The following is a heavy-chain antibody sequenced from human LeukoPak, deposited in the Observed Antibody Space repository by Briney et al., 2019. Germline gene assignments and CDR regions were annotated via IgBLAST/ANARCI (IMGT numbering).Heavy chain of an antibody. V-gene: IGHV4-59*08. D-gene: IGHD3-10*01. CDR1: GGSISSYY. CDR2: IYYNGST. Sequence: SETLSLTCTVSGGSISSYYWSWIRQPPGKGLEWIGYIYYNGSTNYNPSLKSRVTISVDKSKNQLSLKLSSVTAAETAVYYCARGLGSYSNWFDPWGQGTLVTVSS. J-gene: IGHJ5*02. CDR3: ARGLGSYSNWFDP.